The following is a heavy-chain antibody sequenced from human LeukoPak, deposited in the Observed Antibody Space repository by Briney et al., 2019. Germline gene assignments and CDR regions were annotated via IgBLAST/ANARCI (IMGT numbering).Heavy chain of an antibody. CDR2: VKQDGSEK. V-gene: IGHV3-7*01. CDR1: EFTFSNHW. D-gene: IGHD1-26*01. J-gene: IGHJ4*02. CDR3: ARGRPGIGIVIDY. Sequence: GGSLRLSCAASEFTFSNHWMSWVRQAPGKGLEWVANVKQDGSEKFYVDSVEGRFTISRDNAKNSLYLQMNSLRAEDTAVYYCARGRPGIGIVIDYWGQGTLVTVS.